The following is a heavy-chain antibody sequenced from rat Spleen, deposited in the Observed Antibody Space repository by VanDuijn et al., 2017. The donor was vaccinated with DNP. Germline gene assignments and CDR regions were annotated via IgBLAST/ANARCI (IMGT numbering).Heavy chain of an antibody. V-gene: IGHV3-1*01. Sequence: EVQLQESGPGLVKPSQSLSLTCSVTGTSITSNYWGWIRKFPGNKMEWIGHISYSAITTYNPSLKSRISIIRDTSKNQIFLQLNSVTAEDTATYYCARWNIGTSTLDYWGQGVMVTVSS. J-gene: IGHJ2*01. CDR3: ARWNIGTSTLDY. CDR1: GTSITSNY. CDR2: ISYSAIT. D-gene: IGHD1-5*01.